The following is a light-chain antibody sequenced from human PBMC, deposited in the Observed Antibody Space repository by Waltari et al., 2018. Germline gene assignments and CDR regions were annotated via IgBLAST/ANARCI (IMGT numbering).Light chain of an antibody. Sequence: QSALTHPASMSGSPAQSVTIFCAGTSNDVGGYNPALWYQEHPRQAPRVIIYDVSDRPSGVSDRFSGSKSGNTASLTISGLQAEDEADYYCSSQSSNDVVLFGGGTKLTVL. J-gene: IGLJ2*01. CDR3: SSQSSNDVVL. CDR2: DVS. CDR1: SNDVGGYNP. V-gene: IGLV2-14*01.